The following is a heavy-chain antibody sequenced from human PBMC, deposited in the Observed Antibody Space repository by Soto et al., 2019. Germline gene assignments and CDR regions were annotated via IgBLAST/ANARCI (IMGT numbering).Heavy chain of an antibody. Sequence: SETLSLTCTVSGASISTYYWSWIRQPPGKGLEWIGYISYSGSTNYNPSLKSRVTISVDTSKNQFSLKLSSVTAADTAVYYCARVDSGSGNYYGDYWGQGTLVTVSS. J-gene: IGHJ4*02. CDR2: ISYSGST. CDR3: ARVDSGSGNYYGDY. D-gene: IGHD3-10*01. V-gene: IGHV4-59*08. CDR1: GASISTYY.